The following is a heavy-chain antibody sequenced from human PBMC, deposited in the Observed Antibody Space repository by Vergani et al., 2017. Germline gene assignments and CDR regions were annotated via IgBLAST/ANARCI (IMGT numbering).Heavy chain of an antibody. J-gene: IGHJ4*02. CDR3: ARERSSSSPFDY. CDR2: IIPIFGTA. V-gene: IGHV1-69*01. D-gene: IGHD6-13*01. CDR1: GGTFSSYA. Sequence: QVQLVQSGSELKKPGASVKVSCKASGGTFSSYAISWVRQAPGQGLEWMGGIIPIFGTANYAQKFQGRVTITADESTSTAYMELSSLRFEDTAVYYCARERSSSSPFDYWGQGTLVTVSS.